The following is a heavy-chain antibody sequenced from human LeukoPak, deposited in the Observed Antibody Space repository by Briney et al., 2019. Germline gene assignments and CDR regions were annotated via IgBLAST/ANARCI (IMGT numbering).Heavy chain of an antibody. CDR1: GGSFSGYY. J-gene: IGHJ6*03. D-gene: IGHD2-2*01. CDR3: ASTVVPAAIYSYYYYYVDV. CDR2: INHSGST. Sequence: SETLSLTCAVYGGSFSGYYWSWIRQPPGKGLEWIGEINHSGSTNYNPSLKSRVTISVDTSKNQFSLKLNSVTAADTAVYYCASTVVPAAIYSYYYYYVDVWGKGTTVTVSS. V-gene: IGHV4-34*01.